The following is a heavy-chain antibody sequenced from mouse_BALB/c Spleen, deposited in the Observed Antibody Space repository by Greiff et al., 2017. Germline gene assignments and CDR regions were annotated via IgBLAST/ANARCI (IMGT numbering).Heavy chain of an antibody. J-gene: IGHJ3*01. CDR3: ARDRYGNYVSFAY. CDR2: IWAGGST. V-gene: IGHV2-9*02. D-gene: IGHD2-1*01. CDR1: GFSLTSYG. Sequence: VKVVESGPGLVAPSQSLSITCTVSGFSLTSYGVHWVRQPPGKGLEWLGVIWAGGSTNYNSALMSRLSISKDNSKSQVFLKMNSLQTDDTAMYYCARDRYGNYVSFAYWGQGTLVTVSA.